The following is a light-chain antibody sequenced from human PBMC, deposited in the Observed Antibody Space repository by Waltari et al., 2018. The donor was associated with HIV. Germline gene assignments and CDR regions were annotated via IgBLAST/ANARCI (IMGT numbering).Light chain of an antibody. CDR3: QYRSKWPI. V-gene: IGKV3-11*01. Sequence: DIVLTQSPATLSLSPREIVTLSCRASQSVSRYLGWYQQKSGQAPRLLIYDVSNRATGIPARFSGSGSGTDFALTISSLEPEDFAVYYCQYRSKWPIFGGGTKVEIK. J-gene: IGKJ4*01. CDR2: DVS. CDR1: QSVSRY.